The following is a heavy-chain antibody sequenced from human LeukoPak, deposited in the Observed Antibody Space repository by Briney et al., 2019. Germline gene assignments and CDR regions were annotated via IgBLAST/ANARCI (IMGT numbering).Heavy chain of an antibody. D-gene: IGHD2-2*01. V-gene: IGHV6-1*01. J-gene: IGHJ5*02. CDR2: TYYRSTWYN. Sequence: SQTLSLTCAISGDSFSSNSVTWNWIRQSPSRGLEWLGRTYYRSTWYNDYAVSVRGRITVNPDTSKNQFSLHLNSVTPEDTAVYYCARRLTQYDCFDPWGQGIVVTVSS. CDR3: ARRLTQYDCFDP. CDR1: GDSFSSNSVT.